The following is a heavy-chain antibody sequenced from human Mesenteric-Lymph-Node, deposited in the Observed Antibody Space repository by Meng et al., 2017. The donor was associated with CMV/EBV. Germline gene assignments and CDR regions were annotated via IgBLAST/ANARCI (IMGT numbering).Heavy chain of an antibody. J-gene: IGHJ4*02. CDR1: GFTLNVFS. Sequence: GESLKISCAASGFTLNVFSMNWVRQAPGKGLEWVSSISSSSRNIYYADSVKGRFTISRDNAKNSLYLQMDSLRDEDTAVYYCARGDLYSSSWYRYFDYWGQGTLVTVSS. D-gene: IGHD6-13*01. CDR3: ARGDLYSSSWYRYFDY. V-gene: IGHV3-21*01. CDR2: ISSSSRNI.